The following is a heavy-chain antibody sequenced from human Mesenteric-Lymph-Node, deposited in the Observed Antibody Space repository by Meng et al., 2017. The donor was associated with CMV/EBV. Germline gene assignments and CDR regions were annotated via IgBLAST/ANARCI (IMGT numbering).Heavy chain of an antibody. CDR2: ISWDGGST. CDR1: GFTFDDYA. Sequence: GESLKISCAASGFTFDDYAMHWVRQAPGKGLKWVSLISWDGGSTYYADSVKGRFTISRDNSKNSLYLQMNSLRAEDTALYYCAKAQVGYSSGWYTLYYYYYGMDVWGQGTTVTVSS. J-gene: IGHJ6*02. CDR3: AKAQVGYSSGWYTLYYYYYGMDV. V-gene: IGHV3-43D*03. D-gene: IGHD6-19*01.